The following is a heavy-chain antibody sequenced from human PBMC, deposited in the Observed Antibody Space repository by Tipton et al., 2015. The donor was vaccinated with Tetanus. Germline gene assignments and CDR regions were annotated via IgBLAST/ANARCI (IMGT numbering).Heavy chain of an antibody. CDR3: ARVVHYYDSSGYPDAFDI. D-gene: IGHD3-22*01. J-gene: IGHJ3*02. CDR1: GGSISSSSYY. CDR2: IYYSGST. Sequence: TLSLTCTVSGGSISSSSYYWGWIRQPPGKGLEWIGSIYYSGSTYYNPSLKSRVTISVDTSKNQFSLKLSSVTAADTAVYYCARVVHYYDSSGYPDAFDIWGQGTMVTVSS. V-gene: IGHV4-39*01.